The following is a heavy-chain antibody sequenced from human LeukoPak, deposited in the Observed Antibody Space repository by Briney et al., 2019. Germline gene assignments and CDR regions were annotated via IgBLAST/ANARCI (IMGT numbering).Heavy chain of an antibody. Sequence: PGGSLRLSCAASGFTFTTYAMSWVRQAPGKGLEWVSTISGSGGGTYYADSVKGRFTISRDNSKNTLYLQMNSLSADDTAVYYCAKVAHYYGSGSYYEYYFDYWGQGALVTVSS. CDR1: GFTFTTYA. CDR2: ISGSGGGT. J-gene: IGHJ4*02. D-gene: IGHD3-10*01. V-gene: IGHV3-23*01. CDR3: AKVAHYYGSGSYYEYYFDY.